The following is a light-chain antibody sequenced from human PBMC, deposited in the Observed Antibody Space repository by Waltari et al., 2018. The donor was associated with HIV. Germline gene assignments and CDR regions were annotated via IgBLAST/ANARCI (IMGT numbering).Light chain of an antibody. Sequence: QSVLTQPPSASGAPGPRVTIPCSGSSSNIGSNFVYWYQQLPGTAPKLLIYRNNQRPSGVPDRFSGSKSGTSASLAISGLRSEDEADYYCAAWTDSRYVVFGGGTKLTVL. V-gene: IGLV1-47*01. CDR1: SSNIGSNF. CDR3: AAWTDSRYVV. J-gene: IGLJ2*01. CDR2: RNN.